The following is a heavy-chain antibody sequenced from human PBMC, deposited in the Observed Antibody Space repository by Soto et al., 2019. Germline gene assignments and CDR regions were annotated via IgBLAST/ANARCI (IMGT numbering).Heavy chain of an antibody. CDR1: SGSISSSNW. V-gene: IGHV4-4*02. Sequence: QVQLQESGPGLVKPSGTLSLTCAVSSGSISSSNWWSWVRQPPGKGLEWLGEIYHSGSTNYNPSLKSRVTISVDKSKNQFSLKLSSVTAADTAVYYCARVGIMITVGGVRDDAFDIWGQGTMVTVSS. CDR2: IYHSGST. J-gene: IGHJ3*02. D-gene: IGHD3-16*01. CDR3: ARVGIMITVGGVRDDAFDI.